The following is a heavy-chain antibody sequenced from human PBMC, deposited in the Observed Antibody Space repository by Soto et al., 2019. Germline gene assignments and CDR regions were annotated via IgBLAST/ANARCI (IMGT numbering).Heavy chain of an antibody. CDR2: INHSGST. CDR3: ARVSKSIAARPGVRAYNWFDP. J-gene: IGHJ5*02. CDR1: GGAIRGGGYY. D-gene: IGHD6-6*01. V-gene: IGHV4-34*01. Sequence: SETLSLTCTVSGGAIRGGGYYWSWIRQPPGKGLEWIGEINHSGSTNYNPSLKSRVTISVDTSKNHFSLKLSFVTAADTAVYYCARVSKSIAARPGVRAYNWFDPWGQGTLVTVSS.